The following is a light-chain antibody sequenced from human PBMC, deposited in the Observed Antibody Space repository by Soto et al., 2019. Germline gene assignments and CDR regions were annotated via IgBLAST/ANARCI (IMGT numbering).Light chain of an antibody. Sequence: EVVMTQSPATLSVSPGERVTLSCRASQSINAHLAWYQQKPGHAPRLLIHGASTRATGIPARFSGSGFGIDFILNISSLQSEDFAVYYCPQYNTWLWTFGQGTKVEIQ. CDR1: QSINAH. CDR3: PQYNTWLWT. V-gene: IGKV3-15*01. J-gene: IGKJ1*01. CDR2: GAS.